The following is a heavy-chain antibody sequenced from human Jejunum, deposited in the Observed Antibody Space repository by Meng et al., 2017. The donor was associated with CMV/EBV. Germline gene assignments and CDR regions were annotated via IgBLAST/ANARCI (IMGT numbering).Heavy chain of an antibody. CDR2: INAYNGDT. CDR3: ARVEVGITSGDY. Sequence: QAQLGQSGGEVKKPGASVKVSCKASGYTFTNYGITWVRQAPGQGLEWMGWINAYNGDTNYAQTPQGRVTMTTDTSTSTAYMELRSLRSDDTAVYYCARVEVGITSGDYWGQGTLVTVSS. CDR1: GYTFTNYG. J-gene: IGHJ4*02. D-gene: IGHD1-26*01. V-gene: IGHV1-18*01.